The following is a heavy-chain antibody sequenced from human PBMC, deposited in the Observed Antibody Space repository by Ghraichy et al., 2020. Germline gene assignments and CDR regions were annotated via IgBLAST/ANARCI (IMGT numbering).Heavy chain of an antibody. Sequence: ASVKVSCKASGYTFTGYYMHWVRQAPGQGLEWMGWINPNSGGTNYAQKFQGWVTMTRDTSISTAYMELSRLRSDDTAVYYCARGGRSTSCYITDRHPCKHYWYFDLWGRGTLVTVSS. V-gene: IGHV1-2*04. D-gene: IGHD2-2*02. CDR2: INPNSGGT. CDR3: ARGGRSTSCYITDRHPCKHYWYFDL. CDR1: GYTFTGYY. J-gene: IGHJ2*01.